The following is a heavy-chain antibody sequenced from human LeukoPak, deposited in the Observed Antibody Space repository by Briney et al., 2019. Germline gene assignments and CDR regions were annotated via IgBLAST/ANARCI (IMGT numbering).Heavy chain of an antibody. V-gene: IGHV3-23*01. CDR1: GFTFSSYA. CDR3: AKYRARFYYFDY. J-gene: IGHJ4*02. CDR2: ISGSGGST. D-gene: IGHD6-6*01. Sequence: PGGSLRLSCAASGFTFSSYAMRWARQAPGKGLEWVSAISGSGGSTYYADSVKGRVTISRDNSKNTLYLQMNSLRAEDTAVYYCAKYRARFYYFDYWGQGTLVTVSS.